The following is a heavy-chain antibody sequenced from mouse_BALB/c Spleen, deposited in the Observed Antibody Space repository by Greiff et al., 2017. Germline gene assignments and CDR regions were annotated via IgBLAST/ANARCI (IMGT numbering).Heavy chain of an antibody. V-gene: IGHV1S34*01. CDR1: GYSFTGYY. J-gene: IGHJ2*01. CDR3: ARTTTVVAPFDY. CDR2: ISCYNGAT. Sequence: LVKPGASVKISCKASGYSFTGYYMHWVKQSHGKSLEWIGYISCYNGATSYNQKFKGKATFTVDTSSSTAYMQFNSLTSEDSAVYYCARTTTVVAPFDYWGQGTTLTVSS. D-gene: IGHD1-1*01.